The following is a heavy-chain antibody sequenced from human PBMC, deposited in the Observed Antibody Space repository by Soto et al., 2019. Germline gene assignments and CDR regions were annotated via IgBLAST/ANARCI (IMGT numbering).Heavy chain of an antibody. Sequence: ASVKVSCKASGYTFTGYYMHWVRQAPGQGLERMGWINPNSGGTNYAQKFQGWVTMTRDTSISTAYMEVSSLSSDEKAVYYCAGDLRHRNSIAAAGGFDYWGQGTLVTVSS. CDR3: AGDLRHRNSIAAAGGFDY. CDR1: GYTFTGYY. CDR2: INPNSGGT. V-gene: IGHV1-2*04. D-gene: IGHD6-13*01. J-gene: IGHJ4*02.